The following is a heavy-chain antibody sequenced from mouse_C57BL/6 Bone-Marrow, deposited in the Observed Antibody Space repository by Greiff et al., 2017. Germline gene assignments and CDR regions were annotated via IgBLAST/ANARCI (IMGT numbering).Heavy chain of an antibody. Sequence: QVQLQQPGAELVMPGASVKLSCKASGYTFTSYWMHWVKQRPGQGLEWIGEIDPSDSYTNYNQKFKGKSTLTVDKSSSTAYMQLSSLTSEDSAVYYGAREGDSNYYAMDYWGQGTSVTVSS. V-gene: IGHV1-69*01. CDR2: IDPSDSYT. CDR3: AREGDSNYYAMDY. CDR1: GYTFTSYW. D-gene: IGHD2-5*01. J-gene: IGHJ4*01.